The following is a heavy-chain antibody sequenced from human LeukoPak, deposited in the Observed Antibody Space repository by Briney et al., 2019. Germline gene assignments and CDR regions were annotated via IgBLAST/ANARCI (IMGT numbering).Heavy chain of an antibody. CDR1: GFTFSSYA. Sequence: GGSLRLSCAASGFTFSSYAMSWVRQAPGKGLEWVSTFSGSGGSTHYADSVKGRFTISRDNSKNTLYLQMNSLRAEDTAVYYCARGRRLLWFGELLFWFDPWGQGTLVTVSS. V-gene: IGHV3-23*01. J-gene: IGHJ5*02. CDR2: FSGSGGST. CDR3: ARGRRLLWFGELLFWFDP. D-gene: IGHD3-10*01.